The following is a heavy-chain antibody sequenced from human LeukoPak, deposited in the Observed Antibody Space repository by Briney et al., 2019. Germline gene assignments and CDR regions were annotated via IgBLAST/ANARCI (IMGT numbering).Heavy chain of an antibody. CDR2: IYSSGST. V-gene: IGHV4-4*09. D-gene: IGHD5-12*01. CDR3: ARRATMLAGGYFDY. CDR1: GGSISSYY. Sequence: SETLSLTCTVSGGSISSYYWSWIRQPPGKGLEWIGYIYSSGSTNYNPPLKSRVTISVDTSKNQFSLKLSSVTAADTAVYYCARRATMLAGGYFDYWGQGTLVTVSS. J-gene: IGHJ4*02.